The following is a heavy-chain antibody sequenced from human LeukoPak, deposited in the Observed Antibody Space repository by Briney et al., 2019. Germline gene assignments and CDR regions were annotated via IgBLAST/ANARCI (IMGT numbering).Heavy chain of an antibody. Sequence: ASVKVSCKASGGTFSSYAISWVRQAPGQGLEWMGRIIPILGIANYAQKFQGRVTITADKSTSTAYMELSSLRSEDTAVYYCASPARAGLLWFGELYGYYYGMDVWGQGTTVTVSS. V-gene: IGHV1-69*04. CDR3: ASPARAGLLWFGELYGYYYGMDV. D-gene: IGHD3-10*01. CDR1: GGTFSSYA. CDR2: IIPILGIA. J-gene: IGHJ6*02.